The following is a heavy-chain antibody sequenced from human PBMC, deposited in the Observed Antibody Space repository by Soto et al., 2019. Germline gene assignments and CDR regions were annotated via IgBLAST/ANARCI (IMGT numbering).Heavy chain of an antibody. J-gene: IGHJ5*02. CDR3: ARHGEWTTTKDSVVPAATPFDP. Sequence: EVQLVESGGGLVKPGGSLRLSCAASGFTFSSYSMNWVRQAPGKGLEWGSSISSSSSYIYYADSVKGRFTISRDNAKNSLYLQMNSLRAEDTAVYYCARHGEWTTTKDSVVPAATPFDPWGQGTLVTVSS. D-gene: IGHD2-2*01. CDR2: ISSSSSYI. CDR1: GFTFSSYS. V-gene: IGHV3-21*01.